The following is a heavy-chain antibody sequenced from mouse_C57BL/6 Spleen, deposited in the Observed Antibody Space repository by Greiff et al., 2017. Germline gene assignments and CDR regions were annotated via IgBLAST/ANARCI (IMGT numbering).Heavy chain of an antibody. CDR2: INPSTGGT. D-gene: IGHD2-3*01. J-gene: IGHJ3*01. CDR3: ARNDCFPAY. CDR1: GYSFTGYY. V-gene: IGHV1-43*01. Sequence: VQLQQSGPELVKPGASVKISCKASGYSFTGYYMHWVKPSSEKSLEWIGEINPSTGGTSYTQKFKGKATLTVDKSSSTAYMQLKSLTSEASSVYYCARNDCFPAYWGQGTLVTVSA.